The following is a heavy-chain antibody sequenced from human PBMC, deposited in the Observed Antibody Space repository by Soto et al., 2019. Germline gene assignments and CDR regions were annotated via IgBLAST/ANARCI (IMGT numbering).Heavy chain of an antibody. J-gene: IGHJ6*02. CDR3: ARRQRVDSYYYYYYGMDV. CDR2: IYYSGST. D-gene: IGHD2-15*01. CDR1: GGSISSSSYY. Sequence: QLQLQESGPGLVKPSETLSLTCTVSGGSISSSSYYWGWIRQPPGKGLEWIGSIYYSGSTYYNPSLKSRVTLSVDTSKNQFSLKLSSVTAADTAVYYCARRQRVDSYYYYYYGMDVWGQGTTVTVSS. V-gene: IGHV4-39*01.